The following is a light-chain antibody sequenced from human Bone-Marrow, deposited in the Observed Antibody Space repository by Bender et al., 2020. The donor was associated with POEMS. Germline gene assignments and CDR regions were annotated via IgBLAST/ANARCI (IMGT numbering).Light chain of an antibody. CDR1: SSNIGSNY. CDR2: GYN. Sequence: QSVLTQPPSVSAAPGQKVTISCSGSSSNIGSNYVSWYQQLPGTAPKLLIYGYNNRPSGVPDRFSGSKSGTSASLAITGLQAEDEGDYYCQSYDNSLGGWVFGGGTKLTVL. CDR3: QSYDNSLGGWV. J-gene: IGLJ3*02. V-gene: IGLV1-40*01.